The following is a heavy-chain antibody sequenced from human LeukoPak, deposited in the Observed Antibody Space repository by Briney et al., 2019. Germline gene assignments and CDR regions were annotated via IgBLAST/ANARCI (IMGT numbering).Heavy chain of an antibody. V-gene: IGHV3-23*01. CDR2: ISSSGDRT. CDR1: GFTFSTYA. D-gene: IGHD3-22*01. CDR3: AKDRPNYHESNGHYYRPNGDY. Sequence: GGSLRLSCAASGFTFSTYAMSWVRQAPGKGLEWVSSISSSGDRTFYADSVKDRFTISRGNSENTLYLQMSRLRAEDTAVYYCAKDRPNYHESNGHYYRPNGDYWGQGTPVTVSS. J-gene: IGHJ4*02.